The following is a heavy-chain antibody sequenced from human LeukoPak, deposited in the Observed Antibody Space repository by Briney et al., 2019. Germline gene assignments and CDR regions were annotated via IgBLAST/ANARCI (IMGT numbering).Heavy chain of an antibody. CDR3: SKGANIGGDFGVFDY. CDR2: TNGGGDYT. D-gene: IGHD2-21*02. CDR1: GFSFSSYG. V-gene: IGHV3-23*01. Sequence: GGSLRLSCAASGFSFSSYGMHWVRQAPGRWVEWDSSTNGGGDYTYYADSVRGRFSISRDNSDNTLYMQMSRLRADDTAVYYCSKGANIGGDFGVFDYWGQGTLVTVSS. J-gene: IGHJ4*02.